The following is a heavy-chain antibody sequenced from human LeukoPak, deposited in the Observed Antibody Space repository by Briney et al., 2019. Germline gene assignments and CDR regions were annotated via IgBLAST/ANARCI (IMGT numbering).Heavy chain of an antibody. CDR3: ARGGWYCGGDCYSYYFDY. J-gene: IGHJ4*02. V-gene: IGHV1-46*04. CDR2: VNPSGGST. D-gene: IGHD2-21*02. Sequence: DSVKVSCKASGYTFTSYYMHWVRQAPGQGLEWMGIVNPSGGSTSYAQTVQGRVTMTRDMSTSTVYMELSSLRSEDTAVYYCARGGWYCGGDCYSYYFDYWGQGTLVTVSS. CDR1: GYTFTSYY.